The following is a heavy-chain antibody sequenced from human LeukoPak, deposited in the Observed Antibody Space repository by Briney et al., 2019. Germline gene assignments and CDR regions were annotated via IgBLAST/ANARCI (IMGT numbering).Heavy chain of an antibody. CDR1: GYTFTSYA. Sequence: ASVKVSCKASGYTFTSYAMHWVRQAPGQRLEWMGWINAGNGNTKYSQKFQGRVTITRDTSASTAYMELSSLRSEDTAVYYCARRAYGSGSYITAAFDPWGQGTLVTVSS. V-gene: IGHV1-3*01. J-gene: IGHJ5*02. CDR3: ARRAYGSGSYITAAFDP. CDR2: INAGNGNT. D-gene: IGHD3-10*01.